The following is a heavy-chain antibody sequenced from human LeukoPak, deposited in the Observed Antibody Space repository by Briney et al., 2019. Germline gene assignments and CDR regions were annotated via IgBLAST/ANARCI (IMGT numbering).Heavy chain of an antibody. V-gene: IGHV1-46*01. D-gene: IGHD6-19*01. Sequence: ASVKVSCKASGYTFTSYYMHWVRQAPGQGPEWMGIINPSGGSTSYAQKFQGRVTMTRDTSTSTVYMELSSLRSEDTAVYYCARERIIQWLAKTGTLAYWGQGTLVTVSS. CDR1: GYTFTSYY. J-gene: IGHJ4*02. CDR2: INPSGGST. CDR3: ARERIIQWLAKTGTLAY.